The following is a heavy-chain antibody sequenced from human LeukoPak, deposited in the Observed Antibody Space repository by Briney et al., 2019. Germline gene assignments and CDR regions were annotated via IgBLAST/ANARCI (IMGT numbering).Heavy chain of an antibody. CDR3: AKDYGYSSSWYDY. CDR2: ISWNSASV. Sequence: GGSLRLSCAASGLTFDDYGMHWVRQAPGKGLEWVSTISWNSASVGYVDSVKGRFTISRDNAKKTLYLQMNSLRPEDTALYYCAKDYGYSSSWYDYWGQGTLVTVSS. CDR1: GLTFDDYG. V-gene: IGHV3-9*01. D-gene: IGHD6-13*01. J-gene: IGHJ4*02.